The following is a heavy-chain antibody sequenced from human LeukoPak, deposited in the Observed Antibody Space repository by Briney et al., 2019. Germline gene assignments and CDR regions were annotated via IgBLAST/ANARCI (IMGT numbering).Heavy chain of an antibody. CDR3: ARDSQAGASNWFDP. V-gene: IGHV4-61*02. CDR1: GGSISSGSYY. CDR2: IYTSGST. J-gene: IGHJ5*02. D-gene: IGHD3-10*01. Sequence: PSETLSLTCTVSGGSISSGSYYWSWIRQPAGKGLERIGRIYTSGSTNYNPSLKSRVTISVDTSKNQFSLKLSSVTAADTAVYYCARDSQAGASNWFDPWGQGTLVTVSS.